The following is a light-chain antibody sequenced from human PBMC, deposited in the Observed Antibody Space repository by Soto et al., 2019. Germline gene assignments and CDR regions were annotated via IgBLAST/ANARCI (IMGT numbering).Light chain of an antibody. CDR3: QQYNKWPPRT. Sequence: ETEVTQSPATLSVSPGETATLSCRASESVRSNLAWYQQKPGQAPRLLLYGASNRATGIPARFSGSGSGTEFTLTISSLQSEDFAVYYCQQYNKWPPRTFGQGTKVDIK. J-gene: IGKJ1*01. V-gene: IGKV3-15*01. CDR2: GAS. CDR1: ESVRSN.